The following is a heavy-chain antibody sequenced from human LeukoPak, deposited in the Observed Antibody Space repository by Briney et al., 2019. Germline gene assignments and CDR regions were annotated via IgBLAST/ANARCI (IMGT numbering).Heavy chain of an antibody. J-gene: IGHJ4*02. CDR1: GFTFSSYG. Sequence: GGSLRLSCAASGFTFSSYGMHWVRQAPGKGLEWVAVILYDGSNKYYADSVKGRFTISRDNAKNSLYLQMNSLRAEDTALYYCAKDRLYDSSGYFDYWGQGTLVTVSS. CDR3: AKDRLYDSSGYFDY. V-gene: IGHV3-30*18. D-gene: IGHD3-22*01. CDR2: ILYDGSNK.